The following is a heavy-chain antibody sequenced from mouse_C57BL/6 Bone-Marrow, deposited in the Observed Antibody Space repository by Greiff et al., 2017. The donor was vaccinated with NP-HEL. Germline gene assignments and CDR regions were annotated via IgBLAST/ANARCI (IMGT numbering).Heavy chain of an antibody. J-gene: IGHJ2*01. V-gene: IGHV5-16*01. CDR3: ARDVGVTYFDY. Sequence: EVKLMESEGGLVQPGSSMKLSCTASGFTFSDYYMAWVRQVPEKGLEWVANINYDGSSTYYLDSLKSRFIISRDNAKNILYLQMSSLKSEDTATYYCARDVGVTYFDYWGQGTTLTVSS. D-gene: IGHD2-3*01. CDR1: GFTFSDYY. CDR2: INYDGSST.